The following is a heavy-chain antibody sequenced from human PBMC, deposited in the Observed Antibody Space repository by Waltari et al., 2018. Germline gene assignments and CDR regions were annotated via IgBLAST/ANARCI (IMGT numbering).Heavy chain of an antibody. Sequence: DVRLSESGGGLAQPGGSARLSCVACDITLSNSALSGVGQAPGRVLDLVSALVRSGFGTHYAASVTGRFSISIDNAKNTLYLQMNSLRAEATAVYYCAKCEMYDSGWCAFFRYWGQGTLVTVSS. CDR3: AKCEMYDSGWCAFFRY. CDR2: LVRSGFGT. D-gene: IGHD6-19*01. J-gene: IGHJ4*02. V-gene: IGHV3-23*01. CDR1: DITLSNSA.